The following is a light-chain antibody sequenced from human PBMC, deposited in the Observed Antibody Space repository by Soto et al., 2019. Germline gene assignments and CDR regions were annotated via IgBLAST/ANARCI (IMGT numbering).Light chain of an antibody. CDR2: AAS. CDR1: QGISNY. J-gene: IGKJ5*01. V-gene: IGKV1-27*01. CDR3: QRCDNARRIT. Sequence: DIQMTQSPSSLSASVGDRVTITCRASQGISNYLAWYQQKPGKVPKLLISAASTLQSGVPSRFSGSGSGTDFTLTIRSLQTEDVATYYCQRCDNARRITFGQGTRLEIK.